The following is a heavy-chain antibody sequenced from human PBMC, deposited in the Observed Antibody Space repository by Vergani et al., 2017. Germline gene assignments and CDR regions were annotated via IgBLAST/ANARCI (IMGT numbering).Heavy chain of an antibody. Sequence: QVQLVQSGAEVKKPGSSVKVSCKASGGTFSSYAISWVRQAPGQGLEWMGGIIPIFGTANYAQKFQGRVTITADESTSTAYMELSSLRAEDTAVYYCARDRQGNCSGGSCYRRSFDYWAREPWSPSPQ. V-gene: IGHV1-69*01. CDR3: ARDRQGNCSGGSCYRRSFDY. CDR1: GGTFSSYA. CDR2: IIPIFGTA. J-gene: IGHJ4*02. D-gene: IGHD2-15*01.